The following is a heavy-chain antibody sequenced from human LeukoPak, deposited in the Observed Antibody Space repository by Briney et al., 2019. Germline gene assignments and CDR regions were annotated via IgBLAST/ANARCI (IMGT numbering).Heavy chain of an antibody. J-gene: IGHJ6*03. V-gene: IGHV4-34*01. Sequence: PSETLSLPCAVYGGPFSGYYWSWIRQPPGKGLEWIGEINQSESTNYNPSLKSRVTISVDTSKNQFSLKLSSVTAADTAVDYCAGRGRYYYYYYMDVWGKGTTVTVSS. CDR3: AGRGRYYYYYYMDV. CDR1: GGPFSGYY. CDR2: INQSEST.